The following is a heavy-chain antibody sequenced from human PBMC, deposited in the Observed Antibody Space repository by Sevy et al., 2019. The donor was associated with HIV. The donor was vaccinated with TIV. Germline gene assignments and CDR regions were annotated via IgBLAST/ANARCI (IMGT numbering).Heavy chain of an antibody. V-gene: IGHV3-33*06. Sequence: GGSLRLSCAASGFTFSSYGMHWVRQAPGKGLEWVAVIWYDGSNKYYADSVKGRFTISRDNSKNTLYLQMNSLRAEDTAVYYCAKPYSSCWYTLYAFDILGPGTMVTVSS. CDR1: GFTFSSYG. CDR3: AKPYSSCWYTLYAFDI. J-gene: IGHJ3*02. D-gene: IGHD6-13*01. CDR2: IWYDGSNK.